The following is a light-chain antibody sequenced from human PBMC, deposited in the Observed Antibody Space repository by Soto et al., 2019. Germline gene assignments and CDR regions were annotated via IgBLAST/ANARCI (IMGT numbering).Light chain of an antibody. V-gene: IGLV2-11*01. J-gene: IGLJ3*02. CDR2: DVS. CDR3: CSYAGSPWV. CDR1: SSDVGGYNY. Sequence: QSALTQPRSVSGSPGQSVTISCTGTSSDVGGYNYVSWHQQHPGKAPKLMIYDVSKRPSGVPDRFSGSKSGNTASLTISGLQAEDEADYYCCSYAGSPWVFGGGTKLTVL.